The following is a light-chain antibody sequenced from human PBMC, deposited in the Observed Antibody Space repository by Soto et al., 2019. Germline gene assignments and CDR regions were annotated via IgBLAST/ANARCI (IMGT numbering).Light chain of an antibody. Sequence: EIVLTQSPVTLSLSPEERATLSCRASQSLGTYLAWYQQKPGQVPRLLIYDASNRAAGIPDRFSGSGSVTDFALTISSLESEDFAVYYCQQRSRTFGGGTKVEVK. J-gene: IGKJ4*01. CDR1: QSLGTY. V-gene: IGKV3-11*01. CDR3: QQRSRT. CDR2: DAS.